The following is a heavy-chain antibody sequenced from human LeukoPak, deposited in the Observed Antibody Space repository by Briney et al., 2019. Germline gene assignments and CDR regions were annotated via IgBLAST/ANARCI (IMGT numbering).Heavy chain of an antibody. Sequence: PGGSLRLSCAASGFTFSSYAMGWVRQAPGKGLEWVSAISGSGGSTYYADSVKGRFTISRDNSKNTLYLQMNSLRAEDTAVYYCAKDMGYGSGSSLVYYYYYMDVWGKGTTVTISS. D-gene: IGHD3-10*01. CDR3: AKDMGYGSGSSLVYYYYYMDV. J-gene: IGHJ6*03. V-gene: IGHV3-23*01. CDR2: ISGSGGST. CDR1: GFTFSSYA.